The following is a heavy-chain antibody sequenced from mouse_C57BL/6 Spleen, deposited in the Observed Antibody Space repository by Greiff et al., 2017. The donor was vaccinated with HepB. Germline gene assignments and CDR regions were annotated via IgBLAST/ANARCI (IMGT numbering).Heavy chain of an antibody. D-gene: IGHD2-14*01. V-gene: IGHV1-64*01. J-gene: IGHJ3*01. CDR3: ATGGYGYDRGFEY. CDR2: IHPNSGST. CDR1: GYTFTSYW. Sequence: QVQLQQPGAELVKPGASVKLSCKASGYTFTSYWMHWVKQRPGQGLEWIGMIHPNSGSTNYNEKFKSKATLTVDKSSSTAYMQLSSLTSEDSAVYYCATGGYGYDRGFEYWGQGTRVTVSA.